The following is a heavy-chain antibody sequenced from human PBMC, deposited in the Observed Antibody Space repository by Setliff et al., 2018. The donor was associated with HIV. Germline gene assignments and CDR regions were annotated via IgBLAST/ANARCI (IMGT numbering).Heavy chain of an antibody. V-gene: IGHV4-34*01. CDR2: INHSGST. CDR1: GGSFSGYY. CDR3: VASSSWSCRLNF. J-gene: IGHJ4*02. D-gene: IGHD2-2*01. Sequence: SETLSLTCAVYGGSFSGYYWSWIRQPPGKGLEWIGEINHSGSTHYNPSLKRRVTISIDKSKKQFSLKLTSVTAADAAVYYCVASSSWSCRLNFWGPGTLVTVS.